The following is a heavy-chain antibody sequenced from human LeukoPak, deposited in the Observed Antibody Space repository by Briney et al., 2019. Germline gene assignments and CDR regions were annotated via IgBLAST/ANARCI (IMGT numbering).Heavy chain of an antibody. CDR3: AREYYDSSGYYSINDY. CDR2: IYHSGST. J-gene: IGHJ4*02. Sequence: SETLSLTCAVSGGSISSSNWWSWVRQPPGKGLEWIGEIYHSGSTNYNPSLKSRVTISVDKSKNQFPLKLSSVTAADTAVYYCAREYYDSSGYYSINDYWGQGTLVTVSS. D-gene: IGHD3-22*01. CDR1: GGSISSSNW. V-gene: IGHV4-4*02.